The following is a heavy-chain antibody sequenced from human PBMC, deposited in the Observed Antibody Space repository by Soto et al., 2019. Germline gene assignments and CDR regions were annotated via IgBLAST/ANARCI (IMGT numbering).Heavy chain of an antibody. V-gene: IGHV4-4*07. CDR3: GRESGETWDYEAS. CDR2: LNSYGNT. D-gene: IGHD1-7*01. Sequence: PSETLSLTCTVSGGSISSYRWSWIRQPAGKGLEWIGRLNSYGNTHYNPSLKSRVTVSVDTSRNQFFLTLRSVTAADSAVYHCGRESGETWDYEASWGQGTQLTVSS. CDR1: GGSISSYR. J-gene: IGHJ5*02.